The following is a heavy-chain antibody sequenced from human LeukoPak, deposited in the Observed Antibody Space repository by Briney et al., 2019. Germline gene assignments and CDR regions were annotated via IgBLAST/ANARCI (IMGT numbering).Heavy chain of an antibody. V-gene: IGHV4-34*01. Sequence: SETLSLTRAVYGGSFSGYSWNWIRQPPVKGLEWIGEINHSGGTNYNPSLKSRVTISVDTSKKQFSLKLSSVTAADTAVYYCARDILGSNVFDPWGQGTLVTVSS. CDR1: GGSFSGYS. CDR3: ARDILGSNVFDP. J-gene: IGHJ5*02. CDR2: INHSGGT. D-gene: IGHD1-1*01.